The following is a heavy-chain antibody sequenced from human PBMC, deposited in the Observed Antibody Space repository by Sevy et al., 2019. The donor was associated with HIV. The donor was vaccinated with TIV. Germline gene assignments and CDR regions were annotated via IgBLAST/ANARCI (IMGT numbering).Heavy chain of an antibody. CDR2: ISESGGST. D-gene: IGHD4-17*01. V-gene: IGHV3-23*01. CDR1: GFTFSSYS. J-gene: IGHJ5*02. CDR3: AKRSVYGDYDH. Sequence: GGSLRLSCAASGFTFSSYSMNWVRQALGKGLEWVSGISESGGSTYYADSVRGRFTISRDNSKNTLFLQMNSLRVEDTAVYYCAKRSVYGDYDHWGQGTLVTVSS.